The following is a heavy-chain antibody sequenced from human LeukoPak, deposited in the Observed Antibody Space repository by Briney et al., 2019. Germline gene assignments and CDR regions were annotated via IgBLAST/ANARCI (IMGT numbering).Heavy chain of an antibody. CDR1: GFTLSSYN. CDR2: IRNSGNTI. D-gene: IGHD3-3*01. Sequence: GGSLRLSCAVSGFTLSSYNMNWVRQAPGKGLEWVSYIRNSGNTIYYADSVKGRFTISRDPAKNSLYLQMNSLRAEDTAVYYCARAAGFWSGYGYYYYMDVWGKGTTVTVSS. CDR3: ARAAGFWSGYGYYYYMDV. J-gene: IGHJ6*03. V-gene: IGHV3-48*01.